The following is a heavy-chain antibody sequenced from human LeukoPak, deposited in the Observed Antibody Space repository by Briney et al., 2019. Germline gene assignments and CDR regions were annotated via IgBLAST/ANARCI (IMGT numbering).Heavy chain of an antibody. CDR2: INHSGST. V-gene: IGHV4-34*01. J-gene: IGHJ6*02. Sequence: PSETLSLTCAVYGGSFSGYYWSWTRQPPGKGLEWIGEINHSGSTNYNPSLKSRVTISVDTSKNQFSLKLSSVTAADTAVYYCARALGIFGVVTFPDYYYGMDVWGQGTTVTVSS. CDR3: ARALGIFGVVTFPDYYYGMDV. D-gene: IGHD3-3*01. CDR1: GGSFSGYY.